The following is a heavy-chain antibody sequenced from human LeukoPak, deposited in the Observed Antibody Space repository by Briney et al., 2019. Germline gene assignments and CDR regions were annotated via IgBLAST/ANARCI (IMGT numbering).Heavy chain of an antibody. CDR1: GGSLSSRRYY. Sequence: SDTLSLTCTVSGGSLSSRRYYWGWIRPPPGKGPEWIGTIYYSGTTFYNPSLKSRVAISVDMYNNQFSLKLSSVTAGDTAVYYCARRQYSGGWFDYWGQGTLVIVSS. V-gene: IGHV4-39*01. CDR2: IYYSGTT. J-gene: IGHJ4*02. CDR3: ARRQYSGGWFDY. D-gene: IGHD6-19*01.